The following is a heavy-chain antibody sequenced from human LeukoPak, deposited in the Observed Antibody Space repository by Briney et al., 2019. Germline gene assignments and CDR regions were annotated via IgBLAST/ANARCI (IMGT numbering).Heavy chain of an antibody. CDR2: IWYDGTKK. D-gene: IGHD3-22*01. CDR1: GLTFRSYA. J-gene: IGHJ4*02. Sequence: PGGSLRLSCAASGLTFRSYAMHWVRQAPGKGLEWVAVIWYDGTKKYYADSVMGRFTISRDTSENTLYLQMNSLRAEDTAVYYCARVNELNSGYCYTLDFWGQGTLVTVPS. V-gene: IGHV3-33*01. CDR3: ARVNELNSGYCYTLDF.